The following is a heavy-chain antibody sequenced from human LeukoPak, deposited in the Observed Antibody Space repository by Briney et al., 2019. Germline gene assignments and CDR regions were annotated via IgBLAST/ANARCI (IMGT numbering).Heavy chain of an antibody. CDR1: GGSISSSSYY. D-gene: IGHD3-16*02. V-gene: IGHV4-39*01. J-gene: IGHJ3*02. Sequence: TSETLSLTCTVSGGSISSSSYYWGWIRQPPGKGLEWIASIYYSGSTYYNPSLKSRATISVDTSKNQFSLKLSSVTAADTAVYYCARQGFEITFGGVIVPDAFDIWGQGTMVTVSS. CDR2: IYYSGST. CDR3: ARQGFEITFGGVIVPDAFDI.